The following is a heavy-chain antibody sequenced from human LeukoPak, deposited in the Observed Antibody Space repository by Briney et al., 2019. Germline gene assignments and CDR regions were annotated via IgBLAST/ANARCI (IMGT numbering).Heavy chain of an antibody. J-gene: IGHJ4*02. Sequence: GGSLRLSCAVSGFTFSSYAMSWVRQAPGKGLEWVSAISGSGGSTYYADSVKGRFTISRDNSKNTLYLQMNSLRAEDTAVCYCAKDLFPRYCSSTSCQLSFDYWGQGTLVTVSS. V-gene: IGHV3-23*01. CDR2: ISGSGGST. D-gene: IGHD2-2*01. CDR3: AKDLFPRYCSSTSCQLSFDY. CDR1: GFTFSSYA.